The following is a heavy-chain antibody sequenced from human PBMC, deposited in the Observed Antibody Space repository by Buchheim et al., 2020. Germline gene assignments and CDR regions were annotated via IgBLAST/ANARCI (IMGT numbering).Heavy chain of an antibody. CDR2: INTDGSRK. Sequence: EVQLVESGGGLVQPGGSLRLSCAASGFAFSTYWMHWVRQAPGKGLVWVSHINTDGSRKTYADSVKGRLTISRDKAKKTLFLQMNSLRAEDTAVYYWASSSGWASYWGQGTL. J-gene: IGHJ4*02. D-gene: IGHD3-22*01. CDR3: ASSSGWASY. CDR1: GFAFSTYW. V-gene: IGHV3-74*01.